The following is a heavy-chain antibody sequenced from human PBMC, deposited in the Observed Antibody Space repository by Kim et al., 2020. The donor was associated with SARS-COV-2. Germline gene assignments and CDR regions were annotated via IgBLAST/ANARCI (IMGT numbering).Heavy chain of an antibody. Sequence: GGSLRLSCAASGFTFSDSDMHWVRQASGKGLEWVGRIRNKPNSYATAYAASVNGRFTISRDDSKNMAYLQMNSLKTEDTAVYYCIRQNGSDTWGQGTMVT. D-gene: IGHD1-26*01. V-gene: IGHV3-73*01. CDR1: GFTFSDSD. CDR2: IRNKPNSYAT. CDR3: IRQNGSDT. J-gene: IGHJ3*02.